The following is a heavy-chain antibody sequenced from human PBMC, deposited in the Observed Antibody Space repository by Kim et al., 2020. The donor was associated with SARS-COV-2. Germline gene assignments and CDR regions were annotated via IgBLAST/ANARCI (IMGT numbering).Heavy chain of an antibody. CDR2: IWYDGNKN. D-gene: IGHD2-15*01. CDR1: GFTFSNYG. J-gene: IGHJ4*02. CDR3: ASPLYCGGGSCYS. Sequence: GGSLRLSCAASGFTFSNYGMHWVRQAPGKGLEWVAVIWYDGNKNYYTDSVKGRFTISRDNSKNTVYLQMNSLRAEDTALYYCASPLYCGGGSCYSWGQGTLVTVSS. V-gene: IGHV3-33*01.